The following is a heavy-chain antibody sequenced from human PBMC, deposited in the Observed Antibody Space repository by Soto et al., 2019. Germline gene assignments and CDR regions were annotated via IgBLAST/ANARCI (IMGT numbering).Heavy chain of an antibody. Sequence: QVQLVQSGAEVTKPGASVKVSCKASGYTFSSYYIHWVRQAPGQGLEWMALINPSGGSTTYTQKFQGRVTMTRDTSTSTLYMELSSLTSEDTAVYYCARAAAAGNGRRVDVWGQGTPVTVSS. CDR2: INPSGGST. J-gene: IGHJ6*02. D-gene: IGHD6-13*01. CDR3: ARAAAAGNGRRVDV. CDR1: GYTFSSYY. V-gene: IGHV1-46*01.